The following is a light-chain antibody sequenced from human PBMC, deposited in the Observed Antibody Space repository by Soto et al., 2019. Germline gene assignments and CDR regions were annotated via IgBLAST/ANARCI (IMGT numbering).Light chain of an antibody. CDR3: CSFAGSSTYV. Sequence: QSALTQPASVSGFPGQSITISCTGTSRDVGSYNLVSWYQQHPGNAPKLIIYEGTKRPSGVSYRFSGSKSGNTASLTISGLHEEDEGDYHCCSFAGSSTYVFGTGTKVTVL. CDR1: SRDVGSYNL. J-gene: IGLJ1*01. CDR2: EGT. V-gene: IGLV2-23*01.